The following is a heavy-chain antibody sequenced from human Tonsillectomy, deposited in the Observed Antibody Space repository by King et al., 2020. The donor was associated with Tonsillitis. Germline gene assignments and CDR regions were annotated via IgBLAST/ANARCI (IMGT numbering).Heavy chain of an antibody. J-gene: IGHJ4*02. D-gene: IGHD3-10*01. CDR2: IYRDGGT. CDR3: AGGPGMFDF. V-gene: IGHV3-66*01. Sequence: VQLVQSGGGLVQPGGSLRLSCAVSGFTVSSNYMNWVRQAPGKGLEWVSVIYRDGGTFHIDSVKGRFTISRDKSKNMLHLQMDSLRAEYTAVYYCAGGPGMFDFWGQGTLVTVSS. CDR1: GFTVSSNY.